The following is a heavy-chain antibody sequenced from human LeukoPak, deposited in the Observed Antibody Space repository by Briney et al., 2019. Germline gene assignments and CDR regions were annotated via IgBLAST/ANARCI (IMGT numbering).Heavy chain of an antibody. V-gene: IGHV4-39*01. CDR1: GGSISSSSYY. CDR3: ARHRAVAAQFDY. J-gene: IGHJ4*02. Sequence: SETLSLTCTVSGGSISSSSYYWGWIRQPPGKGLEWIGCIYYSGSTYYNPSLKSRVTISVDTSKNQFSLKLSSVTAADTAVYYCARHRAVAAQFDYWGQGTLVTVSS. D-gene: IGHD6-19*01. CDR2: IYYSGST.